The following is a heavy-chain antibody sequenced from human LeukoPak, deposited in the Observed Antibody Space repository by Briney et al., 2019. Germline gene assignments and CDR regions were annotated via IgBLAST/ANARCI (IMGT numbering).Heavy chain of an antibody. D-gene: IGHD6-6*01. CDR2: IYYSGST. Sequence: SETLSLTCTVSGGSISSYYWSWIRQPPGKGLEWIGYIYYSGSTNYNPSLKSRVTISVDTSKNQFSLKLSSVTAADTAVYYCARRYSSSSFDYWGQGTLVTVSS. J-gene: IGHJ4*02. CDR3: ARRYSSSSFDY. V-gene: IGHV4-59*01. CDR1: GGSISSYY.